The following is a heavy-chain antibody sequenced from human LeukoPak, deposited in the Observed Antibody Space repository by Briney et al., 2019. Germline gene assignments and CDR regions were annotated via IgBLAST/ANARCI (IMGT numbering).Heavy chain of an antibody. CDR1: GYTFTGYY. D-gene: IGHD3-9*01. CDR2: INPNSGGT. Sequence: ASVKVSCKASGYTFTGYYMHWVRQAPGQGLEWMGWINPNSGGTNYAQKFQGRVTMTRDTSISTAYMELSRLRSDDTAVYYCARGFYDTQAGLGDYWGQGTLVTVSS. V-gene: IGHV1-2*02. J-gene: IGHJ4*02. CDR3: ARGFYDTQAGLGDY.